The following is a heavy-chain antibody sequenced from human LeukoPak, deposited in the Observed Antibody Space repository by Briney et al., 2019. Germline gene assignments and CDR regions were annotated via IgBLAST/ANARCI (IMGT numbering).Heavy chain of an antibody. CDR3: ARAKDSYGKVFDC. CDR2: INHSGGT. CDR1: GGSFSDYC. D-gene: IGHD5-18*01. V-gene: IGHV4-34*01. J-gene: IGHJ5*01. Sequence: SETLSLTCEVYGGSFSDYCWSWIRQPPGKGLEWIGEINHSGGTSYNPSLKSRVTMSVDTSKNQFSVKLTSVTAADTAVYYCARAKDSYGKVFDCWGQGTLVTVSS.